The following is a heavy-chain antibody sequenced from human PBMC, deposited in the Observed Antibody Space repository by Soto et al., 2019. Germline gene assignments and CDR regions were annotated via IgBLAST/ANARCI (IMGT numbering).Heavy chain of an antibody. CDR1: GYSFTSYW. Sequence: GESLKISCKGSGYSFTSYWIGWVRQAPGQSLEWMGWIQGGNGNTKYSQRFQGRLTFTRDTSAGTTYMELSSLTSEDTAIYYCARDRLRGYDSSGFYSWGQGTMVTVSS. V-gene: IGHV1-3*01. CDR3: ARDRLRGYDSSGFYS. D-gene: IGHD3-22*01. J-gene: IGHJ4*02. CDR2: IQGGNGNT.